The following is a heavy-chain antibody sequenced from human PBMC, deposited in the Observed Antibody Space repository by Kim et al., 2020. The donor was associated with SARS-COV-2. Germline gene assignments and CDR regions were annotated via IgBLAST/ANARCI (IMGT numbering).Heavy chain of an antibody. CDR3: ASTVYSSGWSWHPHSLDI. CDR2: IYYSGST. CDR1: GGSISSSSYY. Sequence: SETLSLTCTVSGGSISSSSYYWGWIRQPPGKGLEWIGSIYYSGSTYYNPSLKSRVTISVDTSKNQFSLKLSSVTAADTAVYYCASTVYSSGWSWHPHSLDIWGQGTMVTVSS. V-gene: IGHV4-39*01. J-gene: IGHJ3*02. D-gene: IGHD6-19*01.